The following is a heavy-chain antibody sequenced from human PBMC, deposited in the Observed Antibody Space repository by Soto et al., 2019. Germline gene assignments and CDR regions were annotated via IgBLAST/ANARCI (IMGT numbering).Heavy chain of an antibody. J-gene: IGHJ4*02. V-gene: IGHV3-23*01. D-gene: IGHD3-3*01. CDR1: GFNFSNYA. CDR3: AKGRAITVFGVITPFDS. CDR2: ISGNSGTT. Sequence: EVQLLESGGDFKQPGGSLRLSCEGSGFNFSNYALNWVRQAPGKRLEWVSVISGNSGTTYYAASVKGRFTISRDNSKKTPYLQINSLRADDTAVYYCAKGRAITVFGVITPFDSWGQGTLVTVSS.